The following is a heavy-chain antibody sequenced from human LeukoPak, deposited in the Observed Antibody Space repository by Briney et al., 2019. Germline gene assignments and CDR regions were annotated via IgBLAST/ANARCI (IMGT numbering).Heavy chain of an antibody. CDR1: GGSISSSTYY. V-gene: IGHV4-39*01. CDR2: IHYSGST. D-gene: IGHD1-7*01. CDR3: ARQLLTGTTPRFDP. J-gene: IGHJ5*02. Sequence: SETLSLTCTVSGGSISSSTYYWGWIRQPPGKGLEWIGSIHYSGSTYYNPSLKSRVTISVDTSKNQFSLKLSSVTAADTAVYYCARQLLTGTTPRFDPWGQGTLVTVSS.